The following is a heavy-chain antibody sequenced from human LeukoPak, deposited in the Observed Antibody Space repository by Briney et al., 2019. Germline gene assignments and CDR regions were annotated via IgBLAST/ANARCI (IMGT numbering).Heavy chain of an antibody. CDR1: GFTFSSYA. CDR2: ISGSGGST. D-gene: IGHD6-6*01. J-gene: IGHJ3*02. CDR3: AKDMGYSSSSGDAFDI. V-gene: IGHV3-23*01. Sequence: GGSLRLSCAASGFTFSSYAMSWVRQAPGKGLEWVSAISGSGGSTYYADSVKGRFTISRENSKNTLYLQMNSLRAEDTAVYYCAKDMGYSSSSGDAFDIWGQGTMVTVSS.